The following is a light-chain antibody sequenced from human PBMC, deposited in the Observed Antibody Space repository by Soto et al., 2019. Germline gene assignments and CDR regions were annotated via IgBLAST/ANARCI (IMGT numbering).Light chain of an antibody. Sequence: DIQLTQSPSFLSASVGDRVTIACRASQDINSDLAWYQQKPGKVPKLLIYAAFTLQSGVPSRFSGSASGAEFTLTISSLQPEDFATYYCQQLKSYPVTVGGGTEVEIK. J-gene: IGKJ4*01. V-gene: IGKV1-9*01. CDR2: AAF. CDR3: QQLKSYPVT. CDR1: QDINSD.